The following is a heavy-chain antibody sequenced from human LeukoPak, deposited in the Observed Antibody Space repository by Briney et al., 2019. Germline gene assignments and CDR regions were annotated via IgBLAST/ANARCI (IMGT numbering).Heavy chain of an antibody. D-gene: IGHD1-7*01. V-gene: IGHV1-2*02. J-gene: IGHJ4*02. CDR3: ARTAPEVNWNYVGGSDY. CDR2: INPNSGGT. CDR1: GYTFTGYY. Sequence: GASVKVSCKASGYTFTGYYMHWVRQAPGQGLEWMGWINPNSGGTNYAQKFQGRVTMTRDTSISTAYMELSRLRSDDTAVYYCARTAPEVNWNYVGGSDYWGQGTLVTVSS.